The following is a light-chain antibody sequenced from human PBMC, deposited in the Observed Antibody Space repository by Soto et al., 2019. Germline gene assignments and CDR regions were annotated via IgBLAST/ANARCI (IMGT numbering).Light chain of an antibody. CDR3: QQYYSTPLT. CDR1: QSVLYSSNNKNY. CDR2: WAS. Sequence: DIVMTQSPDSLAVSLGERATINCKSGQSVLYSSNNKNYLAWYQQKPGQPPKLLIYWASTRESGVPDRFSGSGSGTDFTLTISSLQAEDVAVYCCQQYYSTPLTFGQGTKVEIK. V-gene: IGKV4-1*01. J-gene: IGKJ1*01.